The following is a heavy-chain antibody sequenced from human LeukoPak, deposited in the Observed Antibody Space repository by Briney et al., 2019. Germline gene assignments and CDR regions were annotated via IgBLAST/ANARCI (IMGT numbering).Heavy chain of an antibody. D-gene: IGHD6-19*01. V-gene: IGHV3-23*01. J-gene: IGHJ4*02. Sequence: GGSLRLSCAATGFTFSTYGMGWVRQAPGKGLEWISAISGRGGNTYYADSVKGRFTISRDNAKNSLYLQMNSLRAEDTALYYCAKDIAGYSSGWPIDYWGQGTLVTVSS. CDR2: ISGRGGNT. CDR1: GFTFSTYG. CDR3: AKDIAGYSSGWPIDY.